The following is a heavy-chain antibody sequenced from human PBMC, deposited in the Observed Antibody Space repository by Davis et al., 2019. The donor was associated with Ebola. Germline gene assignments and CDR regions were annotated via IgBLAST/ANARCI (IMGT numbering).Heavy chain of an antibody. D-gene: IGHD1-26*01. CDR2: ITSDGSTK. Sequence: ESLKISCVVSGFPFSRYWMHWVLPAPGKGLVWLSRITSDGSTKSYADSVKGRFTISRDNAKNTLYLQMDSLRAEDTAVYYCARDGEHYSDLDYWGQGTLVTVSS. V-gene: IGHV3-74*01. CDR3: ARDGEHYSDLDY. J-gene: IGHJ4*02. CDR1: GFPFSRYW.